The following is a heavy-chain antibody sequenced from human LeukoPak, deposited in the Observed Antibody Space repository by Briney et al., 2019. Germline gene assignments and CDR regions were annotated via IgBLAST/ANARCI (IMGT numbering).Heavy chain of an antibody. D-gene: IGHD4-17*01. CDR1: GFTFSSYG. Sequence: PGRSLRLSCAASGFTFSSYGMHWVRQAPGKGLEWVAVISYDGSNKYYADSVKGRFTISRDNSKNTLYLQMNSLRAEDTAVYYCAKGPEATVTRQYYFDYWGQGTLVTVSS. V-gene: IGHV3-30*18. CDR2: ISYDGSNK. CDR3: AKGPEATVTRQYYFDY. J-gene: IGHJ4*02.